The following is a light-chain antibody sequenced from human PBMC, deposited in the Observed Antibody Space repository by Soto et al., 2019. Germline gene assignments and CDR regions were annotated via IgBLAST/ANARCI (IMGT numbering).Light chain of an antibody. CDR3: QSYDSSLRGSL. CDR1: SSNIGAGYD. Sequence: QSVLTQPASVSAAPGQRVTISCTGSSSNIGAGYDVHWYQQLPGTAPKLLIYANRGRPSGVPDRFSGSKSGTSASLGITGVQDEDEADYYCQSYDSSLRGSLFGGGTKLTVL. CDR2: ANR. J-gene: IGLJ2*01. V-gene: IGLV1-40*01.